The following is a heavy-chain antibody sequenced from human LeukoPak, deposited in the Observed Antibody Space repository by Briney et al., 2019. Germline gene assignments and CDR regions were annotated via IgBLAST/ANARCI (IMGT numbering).Heavy chain of an antibody. CDR2: ISAYNGNT. V-gene: IGHV1-18*01. D-gene: IGHD3-9*01. CDR1: GYTFTSYG. CDR3: ASAYYDILTGYIDAFDI. J-gene: IGHJ3*02. Sequence: ASVKVSCKASGYTFTSYGISWVRQAPGQGLEWMGWISAYNGNTNYAQKLQGRVTMTTDTSTSTAYVELRSLRSDDTAVYYCASAYYDILTGYIDAFDIWGQGTMVTVSS.